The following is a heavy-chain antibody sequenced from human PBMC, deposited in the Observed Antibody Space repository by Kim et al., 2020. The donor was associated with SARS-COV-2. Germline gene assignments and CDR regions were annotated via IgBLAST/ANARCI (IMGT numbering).Heavy chain of an antibody. Sequence: ASVKVSCKASGYSFTSKGISWVRQAPGQGLEWMGWISCYNGETYYGQNFQGRFTMTTDKPTSTVSMELRSLRSDDTAVYYCARFSVFGADTTSKYNYGLD. CDR2: ISCYNGET. D-gene: IGHD3-3*01. V-gene: IGHV1-18*01. J-gene: IGHJ6*01. CDR1: GYSFTSKG. CDR3: ARFSVFGADTTSKYNYGLD.